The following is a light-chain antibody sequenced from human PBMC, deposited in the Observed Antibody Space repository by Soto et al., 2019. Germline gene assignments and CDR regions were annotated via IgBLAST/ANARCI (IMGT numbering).Light chain of an antibody. V-gene: IGKV1-39*01. CDR2: GAS. CDR1: QTFSNF. J-gene: IGKJ1*01. Sequence: DIQMTQSPSSLSASVGDRVTITCRASQTFSNFLNWYQQKPGKAPKLLVHGASSLQSGVPSRFSGSGSGTEFTLTISSLQPDDFATYYCQHYNSYSEAFGQGTKVELK. CDR3: QHYNSYSEA.